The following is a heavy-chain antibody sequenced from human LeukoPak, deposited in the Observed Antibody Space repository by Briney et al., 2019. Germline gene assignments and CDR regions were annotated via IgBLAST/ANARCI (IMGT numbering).Heavy chain of an antibody. V-gene: IGHV4-31*03. J-gene: IGHJ4*02. Sequence: SETLSLTCTVSGGSIHSAGYYWSWIRQLPGKGLRWIGYIYYSGTTYCNPSLESRVSISVDTSENQFSLKLSSVTAADTAVYYCARGTPIGDWGQGTLVTVSS. CDR3: ARGTPIGD. CDR1: GGSIHSAGYY. CDR2: IYYSGTT. D-gene: IGHD2-8*01.